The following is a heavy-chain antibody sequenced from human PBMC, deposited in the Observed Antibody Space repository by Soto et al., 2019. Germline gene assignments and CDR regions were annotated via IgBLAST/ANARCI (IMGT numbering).Heavy chain of an antibody. D-gene: IGHD5-12*01. J-gene: IGHJ4*02. CDR2: INPSGGGT. CDR1: GYTFTSYY. Sequence: VQLVQSGAEVKKPGASVNLSCKASGYTFTSYYMHWVRQAPGQGLEWMGIINPSGGGTSYAQKFQGRITMTRDTSTSTVYMELSSLRSEDTAVYYCARDPNIVTTNTIPEYYFDYWGQGTLVTVSS. CDR3: ARDPNIVTTNTIPEYYFDY. V-gene: IGHV1-46*03.